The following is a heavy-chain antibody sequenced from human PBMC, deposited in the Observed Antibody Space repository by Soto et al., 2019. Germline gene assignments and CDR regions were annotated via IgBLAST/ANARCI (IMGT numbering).Heavy chain of an antibody. CDR3: ARLAARLVYYFDY. D-gene: IGHD2-8*01. CDR2: IYYSGST. Sequence: SETLSLTCTISGGSISSGGYYWSWIRQHPGKGLEWIGYIYYSGSTYYNPSLKSRVTISVDTSKNQFSLKLSSVTAADTAVYYCARLAARLVYYFDYWGQGTLVTVSS. J-gene: IGHJ4*02. V-gene: IGHV4-31*03. CDR1: GGSISSGGYY.